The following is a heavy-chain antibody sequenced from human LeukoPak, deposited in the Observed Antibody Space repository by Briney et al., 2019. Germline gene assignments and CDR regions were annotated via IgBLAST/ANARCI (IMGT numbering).Heavy chain of an antibody. CDR2: INHSGST. V-gene: IGHV4-34*01. Sequence: SETLSLTCAVYGGSFSGYYWSWIRQPPGKGLEWIWEINHSGSTNYNPSLKSRVTISVDTSKNQFSLKLSSVTAADTAVYYCARLPYYYYYMDVWGKGTTVTVSS. CDR1: GGSFSGYY. CDR3: ARLPYYYYYMDV. J-gene: IGHJ6*03.